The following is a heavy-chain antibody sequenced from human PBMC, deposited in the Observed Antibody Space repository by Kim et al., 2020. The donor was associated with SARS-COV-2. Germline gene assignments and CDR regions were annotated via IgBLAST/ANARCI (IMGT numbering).Heavy chain of an antibody. V-gene: IGHV3-15*01. CDR2: IKSNTDGGTT. CDR1: GFTISDAW. D-gene: IGHD1-26*01. J-gene: IGHJ5*02. CDR3: TRWNSGNYYDAS. Sequence: GGSPRLSCAASGFTISDAWMSWVRQAPGKGLEWVGRIKSNTDGGTTEYAAPVKGRFTISRDDSTNTLFLQMSSLKTEDTALYYCTRWNSGNYYDASWGQGTRVTVSS.